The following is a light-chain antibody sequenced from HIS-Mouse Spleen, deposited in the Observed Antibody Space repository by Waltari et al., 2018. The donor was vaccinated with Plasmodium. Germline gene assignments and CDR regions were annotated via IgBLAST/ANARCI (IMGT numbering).Light chain of an antibody. CDR1: QSISSY. CDR3: QQSYSTWT. CDR2: AAS. V-gene: IGKV1-39*01. Sequence: DVQMTQSPSSLSASVGDRVTITCRASQSISSYLNWNQQKPGKATKLLIYAASSLQSGVPSRFSGSGSGTDFTLTISSLQPEDFATYYCQQSYSTWTFGQGTKVEIK. J-gene: IGKJ1*01.